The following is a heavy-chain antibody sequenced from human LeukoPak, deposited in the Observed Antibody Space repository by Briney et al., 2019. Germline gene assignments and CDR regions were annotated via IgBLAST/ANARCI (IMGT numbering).Heavy chain of an antibody. CDR3: ARGALGYCSSTSCYSWFDP. V-gene: IGHV1-2*04. D-gene: IGHD2-2*01. CDR1: GYTFTGYY. CDR2: INPNSGGT. J-gene: IGHJ5*02. Sequence: ASVKVSCKASGYTFTGYYMHWVRQAPGQGLEWMGWINPNSGGTNYAQKFQGWVTMTRDTSISTAYMELSRLRSDDTAVYYCARGALGYCSSTSCYSWFDPGGQGSLVTVSS.